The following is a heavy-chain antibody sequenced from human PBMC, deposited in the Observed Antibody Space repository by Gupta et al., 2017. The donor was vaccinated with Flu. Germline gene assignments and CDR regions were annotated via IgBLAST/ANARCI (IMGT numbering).Heavy chain of an antibody. CDR3: ARDFFRLGSRYYPDPGVDY. CDR2: ISSSSSTI. J-gene: IGHJ4*02. V-gene: IGHV3-48*01. D-gene: IGHD3-22*01. Sequence: EVQLVESGGGLVQPGGSLRPSCAASGFTFSSYSMNWVRQAPGKGLEWFSNISSSSSTINYADSVKGRFTISRENAKNSLYLQMNSLRAEDTAVYYCARDFFRLGSRYYPDPGVDYWGQGTLVTVSS. CDR1: GFTFSSYS.